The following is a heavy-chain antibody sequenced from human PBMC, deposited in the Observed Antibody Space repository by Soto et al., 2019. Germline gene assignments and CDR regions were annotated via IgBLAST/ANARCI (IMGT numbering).Heavy chain of an antibody. CDR3: ARRDRAGSGSYYRAPYFDY. V-gene: IGHV4-39*01. J-gene: IGHJ4*02. CDR2: IYYSGST. Sequence: PSETLSLTCTVSGGSTSSSSYYWGWIRQPPGKGLEWIGSIYYSGSTYYNPSLKSRVTISVDTSKNQFSLKLSSVTAADTAVYYCARRDRAGSGSYYRAPYFDYWGQGTLVTVSS. CDR1: GGSTSSSSYY. D-gene: IGHD3-10*01.